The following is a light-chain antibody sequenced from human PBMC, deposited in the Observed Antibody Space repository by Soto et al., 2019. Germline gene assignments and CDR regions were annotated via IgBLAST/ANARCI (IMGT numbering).Light chain of an antibody. CDR1: QSVSSN. Sequence: EIVMTQSPATLSVSPGERATLSCRASQSVSSNLAWYQQKPGQAPRLLIYGASTRATGIPARFSGSGSGTEFTLHISSLQSEDFAVYYRQQYNNWPPYTFGQGTKLESK. CDR3: QQYNNWPPYT. V-gene: IGKV3-15*01. CDR2: GAS. J-gene: IGKJ2*01.